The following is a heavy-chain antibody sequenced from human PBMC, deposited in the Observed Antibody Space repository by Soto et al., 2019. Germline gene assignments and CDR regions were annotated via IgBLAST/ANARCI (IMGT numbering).Heavy chain of an antibody. V-gene: IGHV3-9*01. CDR3: AKDRGSWLYFQH. CDR2: ISWNSGSI. J-gene: IGHJ1*01. CDR1: GFTFDDYA. Sequence: EVQLVASGGGLVQPGRSLRLSCAASGFTFDDYAMHWVRQAPGKGLEWVSGISWNSGSIGYADSVKGRFTISRDNAKNSLYLQMNSLRAEDTALYYCAKDRGSWLYFQHWGQGTLVTVSS. D-gene: IGHD2-15*01.